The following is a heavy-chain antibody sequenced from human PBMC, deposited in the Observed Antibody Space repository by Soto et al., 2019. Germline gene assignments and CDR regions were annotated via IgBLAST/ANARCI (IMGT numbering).Heavy chain of an antibody. CDR2: ISSSTGYI. CDR1: GFTFSSYS. D-gene: IGHD5-18*01. CDR3: AKIGGYSYNSDY. V-gene: IGHV3-21*01. Sequence: EVQLVESGGGLVKPGGSLRLSCAASGFTFSSYSMNWVRQAPGKGLEWVPSISSSTGYIYYADSVKGRFTISRDNAKNSLYLQMNSLRAENTAVYYCAKIGGYSYNSDYWGQGTLVTVSS. J-gene: IGHJ4*02.